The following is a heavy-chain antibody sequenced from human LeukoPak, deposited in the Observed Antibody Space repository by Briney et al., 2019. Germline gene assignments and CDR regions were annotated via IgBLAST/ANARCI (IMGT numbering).Heavy chain of an antibody. V-gene: IGHV3-23*01. CDR1: GFTFSSYA. Sequence: GGSLRLSCAASGFTFSSYAMSWVRQAPGKGLEWVSAISGSGGSTYYADSVQGRFTISRDNSKSTLCLQMNSLRAEDTAVYYCAKVLGGWQWLVTPFDYWGQGTLVTVSS. CDR2: ISGSGGST. CDR3: AKVLGGWQWLVTPFDY. D-gene: IGHD6-19*01. J-gene: IGHJ4*02.